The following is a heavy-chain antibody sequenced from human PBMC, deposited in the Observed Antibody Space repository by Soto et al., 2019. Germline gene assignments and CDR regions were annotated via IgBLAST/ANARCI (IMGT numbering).Heavy chain of an antibody. D-gene: IGHD1-26*01. CDR3: AKSPVGSPFNWFDP. CDR2: ISGSGGIT. CDR1: GFSFSVYS. V-gene: IGHV3-23*01. J-gene: IGHJ5*02. Sequence: PGGSLRLSCAASGFSFSVYSMNWVRQAPGKWLEWVSTISGSGGITNYADSVKGRFTISRDNAKNTLFLQMNSLRAEDTAVYYCAKSPVGSPFNWFDPWGQGTLVPSPQ.